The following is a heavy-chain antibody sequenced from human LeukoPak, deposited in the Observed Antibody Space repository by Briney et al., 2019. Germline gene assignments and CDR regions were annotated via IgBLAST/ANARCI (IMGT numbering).Heavy chain of an antibody. CDR1: GFTFSSYN. CDR3: AKSVRYSSSYPMYYFDY. D-gene: IGHD6-6*01. V-gene: IGHV3-21*04. CDR2: ISSSDSYI. J-gene: IGHJ4*02. Sequence: GGSLRLSCAASGFTFSSYNMNWVRQAPGKGLEWVSSISSSDSYIYYADSVKGRFTISRDNSKNTLYLQMNSLRAEDTAVYYCAKSVRYSSSYPMYYFDYWGQGTLVTVSS.